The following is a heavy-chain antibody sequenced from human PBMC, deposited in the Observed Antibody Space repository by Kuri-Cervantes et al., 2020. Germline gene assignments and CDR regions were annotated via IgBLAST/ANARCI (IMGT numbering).Heavy chain of an antibody. CDR3: ARAGSRGAYYYYYMDV. D-gene: IGHD3-10*01. Sequence: GESLKISCAASGFTFSNYPMSWVRQAPGKGLEWVSEISASGGNTYYADSVKGRFTISRDNAKNTLFLQMNSLRAEDTTVYYCARAGSRGAYYYYYMDVWGKGTTVTVSS. CDR1: GFTFSNYP. CDR2: ISASGGNT. J-gene: IGHJ6*03. V-gene: IGHV3-23*01.